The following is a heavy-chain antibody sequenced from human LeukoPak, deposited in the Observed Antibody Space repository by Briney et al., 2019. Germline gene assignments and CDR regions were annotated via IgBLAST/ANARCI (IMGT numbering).Heavy chain of an antibody. V-gene: IGHV3-48*03. D-gene: IGHD3-22*01. CDR2: ISSSGSTI. J-gene: IGHJ4*02. CDR1: GFTFSSYE. CDR3: AREPYDSSGYHSEYFDY. Sequence: PGGSLRLSCASPGFTFSSYEMNWVRQAPGKGLEWVSYISSSGSTIYYADSVKGRFTISRDNAKNSLYLQMNSLRAEDTAVYYCAREPYDSSGYHSEYFDYWGQGTLVTVSS.